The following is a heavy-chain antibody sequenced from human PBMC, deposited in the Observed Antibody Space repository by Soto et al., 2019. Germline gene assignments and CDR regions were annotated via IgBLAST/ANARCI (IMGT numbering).Heavy chain of an antibody. CDR2: INSDGSST. V-gene: IGHV3-74*01. CDR1: GFNFRSYW. D-gene: IGHD4-17*01. CDR3: ARARRTTVTTSDWYFDL. Sequence: EVQLVESGGGSVQPGGSLRLSCAASGFNFRSYWLHWVRQAPGKGLXXXXRINSDGSSTNYADSVKGRFTISRDNAKTMLYLQMNSLRAEDTAMYYCARARRTTVTTSDWYFDLWGRGTLVTVSS. J-gene: IGHJ2*01.